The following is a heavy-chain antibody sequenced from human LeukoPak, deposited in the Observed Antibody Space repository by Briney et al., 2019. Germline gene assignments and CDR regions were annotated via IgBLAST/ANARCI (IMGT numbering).Heavy chain of an antibody. CDR2: IIPILGIA. Sequence: GSSVKVSCKASGGTFSRYAISWVRQAPGQGLEWMGRIIPILGIANYAQKFQGRVTITADKSTSTAYMELSSLRSEDTAVYYCAREGAPAAGTDYWGQGTLVTVSS. V-gene: IGHV1-69*04. D-gene: IGHD6-13*01. CDR3: AREGAPAAGTDY. J-gene: IGHJ4*02. CDR1: GGTFSRYA.